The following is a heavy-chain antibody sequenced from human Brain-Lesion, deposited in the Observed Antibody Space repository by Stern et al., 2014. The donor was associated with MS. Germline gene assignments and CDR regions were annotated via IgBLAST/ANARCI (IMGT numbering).Heavy chain of an antibody. D-gene: IGHD5-12*01. CDR2: IHYSGSP. Sequence: VQLVESGPGLVKPSETLSLTCTVSGGSFNHYYWSWVRQPPGKGLEWIGYIHYSGSPNYNPSLQSRVTISLDTSKNQFSLELSTVTTADTAVYFCARVGGYRGYERYSLVDYYYGMDVWGQGTTVAVSS. CDR3: ARVGGYRGYERYSLVDYYYGMDV. V-gene: IGHV4-59*01. J-gene: IGHJ6*02. CDR1: GGSFNHYY.